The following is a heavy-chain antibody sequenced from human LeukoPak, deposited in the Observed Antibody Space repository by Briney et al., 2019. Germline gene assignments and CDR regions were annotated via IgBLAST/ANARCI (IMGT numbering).Heavy chain of an antibody. V-gene: IGHV1-18*01. J-gene: IGHJ4*02. CDR1: GYTFTSYG. D-gene: IGHD3-22*01. CDR2: ISAYNGNT. Sequence: GASVKVSCKASGYTFTSYGISWVRQAPGQGLEWMGWISAYNGNTNYAQKLQGRVTMTTDTSTSTAYMELRSLRSDDTAVYYCARGGSSSWYSLYYYDSSGHFYYFDYWGQGTLVTVSS. CDR3: ARGGSSSWYSLYYYDSSGHFYYFDY.